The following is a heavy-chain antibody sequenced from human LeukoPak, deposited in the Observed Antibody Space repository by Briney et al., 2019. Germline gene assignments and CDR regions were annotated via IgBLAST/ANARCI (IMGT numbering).Heavy chain of an antibody. CDR2: INPNSGGT. Sequence: ASVKVSCKASGYTFTGYYMHWVRQAPGQGLEWMGWINPNSGGTNYAQKFQGRVTMTRDTSISTAYMELRSLRSDDTAVYYCARVAGPKSSYYFDYWGQGTLVTVSS. CDR3: ARVAGPKSSYYFDY. D-gene: IGHD6-13*01. V-gene: IGHV1-2*02. J-gene: IGHJ4*02. CDR1: GYTFTGYY.